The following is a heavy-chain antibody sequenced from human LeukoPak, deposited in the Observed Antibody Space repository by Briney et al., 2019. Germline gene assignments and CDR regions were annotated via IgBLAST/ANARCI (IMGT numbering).Heavy chain of an antibody. J-gene: IGHJ4*02. CDR1: GGSISRSSYY. Sequence: SETLSLTCTVSGGSISRSSYYWGWIRQPPGKGLEWIGSIYYSGSTYYNPSLKSRVTISVDTSKNQFSLKLSSVTAADTAVYYCGRQGPATHYYDSSGYYSDFDYWGQGTLVTVSS. D-gene: IGHD3-22*01. CDR3: GRQGPATHYYDSSGYYSDFDY. V-gene: IGHV4-39*01. CDR2: IYYSGST.